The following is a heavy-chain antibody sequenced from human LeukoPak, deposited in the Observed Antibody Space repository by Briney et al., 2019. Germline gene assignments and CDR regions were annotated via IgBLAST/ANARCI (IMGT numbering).Heavy chain of an antibody. J-gene: IGHJ4*02. V-gene: IGHV1-2*02. Sequence: GASVKVSCKASGYTFTGYYMHWVRQAPGQGLEWMGWINPNSGGTNYAQKFQGRVTMTRDTSISTAYMELSRLRSDDTAVYYCARDIDTVGATYGYWGQGTLVTVSS. CDR3: ARDIDTVGATYGY. CDR1: GYTFTGYY. CDR2: INPNSGGT. D-gene: IGHD1-26*01.